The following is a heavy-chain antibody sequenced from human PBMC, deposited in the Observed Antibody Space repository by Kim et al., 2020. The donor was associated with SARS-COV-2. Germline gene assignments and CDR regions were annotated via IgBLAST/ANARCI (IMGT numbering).Heavy chain of an antibody. Sequence: YAQKFQGRVTMTRDTSTSTVYMELSSLRSEDTAVYYCARWEGDYSSWFDPWGQGTLVTVSS. V-gene: IGHV1-46*01. J-gene: IGHJ5*02. D-gene: IGHD4-17*01. CDR3: ARWEGDYSSWFDP.